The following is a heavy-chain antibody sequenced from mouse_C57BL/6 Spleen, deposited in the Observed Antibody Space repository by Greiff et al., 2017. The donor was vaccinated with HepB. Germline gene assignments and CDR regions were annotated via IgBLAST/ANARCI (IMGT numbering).Heavy chain of an antibody. CDR2: IYPGSGST. CDR3: ARSRRYDYDDAMDY. D-gene: IGHD2-4*01. J-gene: IGHJ4*01. V-gene: IGHV1-55*01. CDR1: GYTFTSYW. Sequence: QVQLQHPGAELVKPGASVKMSCKASGYTFTSYWITWVKQRPGQGLEWIGDIYPGSGSTNYNEKFKSKATLTVDTSSSTAYMQLSSLTSEDSAVYYCARSRRYDYDDAMDYWGQGTSVTVSS.